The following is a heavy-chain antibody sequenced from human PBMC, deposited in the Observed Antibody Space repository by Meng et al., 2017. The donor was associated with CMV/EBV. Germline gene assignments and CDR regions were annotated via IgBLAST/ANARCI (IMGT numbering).Heavy chain of an antibody. J-gene: IGHJ4*02. CDR2: IHCGDSRT. CDR1: AYTVDAHW. D-gene: IGHD3-9*01. Sequence: SCKPSAYTVDAHWIGWVRQMPGEDLQWMGMIHCGDSRTIYSPLFQGQVTMSVDRSISTAYLQLTSLQTSDSAMYYCARHFDASWFGYWGQGTLVTSPQ. V-gene: IGHV5-51*01. CDR3: ARHFDASWFGY.